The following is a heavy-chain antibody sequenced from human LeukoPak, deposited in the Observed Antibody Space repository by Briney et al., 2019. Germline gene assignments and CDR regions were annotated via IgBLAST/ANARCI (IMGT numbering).Heavy chain of an antibody. CDR1: GGSFSGYY. D-gene: IGHD3-9*01. Sequence: SETLSLTCAVYGGSFSGYYWSWIRQPPGKGLEWIGEINHSGSTNYNPSLKSRVTISVDTSKNQFSLKLSSVTAADTAVYCCARGRGYSDWLVDYWGQGTLVTVFS. V-gene: IGHV4-34*01. CDR3: ARGRGYSDWLVDY. CDR2: INHSGST. J-gene: IGHJ4*02.